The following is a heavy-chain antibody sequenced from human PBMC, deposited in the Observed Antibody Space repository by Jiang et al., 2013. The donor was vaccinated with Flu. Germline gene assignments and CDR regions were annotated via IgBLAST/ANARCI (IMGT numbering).Heavy chain of an antibody. J-gene: IGHJ4*02. Sequence: GSGLVKPSETLSLTCAVSGYSISSGYYWGWIRQPPGKGLEWIGSIYHSGSTYYNPSLKSRVTISVDTSKNQFSLKLSSVTAADTAVYYCASPTRDCGGDCYWLGYWGQGNPGHRLL. D-gene: IGHD2-21*02. V-gene: IGHV4-38-2*01. CDR1: GYSISSGYY. CDR2: IYHSGST. CDR3: ASPTRDCGGDCYWLGY.